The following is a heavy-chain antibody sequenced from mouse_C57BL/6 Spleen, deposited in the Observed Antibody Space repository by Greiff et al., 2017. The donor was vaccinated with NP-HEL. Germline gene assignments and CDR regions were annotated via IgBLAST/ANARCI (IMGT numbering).Heavy chain of an antibody. CDR2: ISSGGDYI. Sequence: EVKLVESGEGLVKPGGSLKLSCAASGFTFSSYAMSWVRQTPEKRLEWVAYISSGGDYIYYADTVKGRFTISRDNARNTLYLQMSSLKSEDTAMYYCTRGDGYGYAMDYWGQGTSVTVSS. D-gene: IGHD2-3*01. J-gene: IGHJ4*01. V-gene: IGHV5-9-1*02. CDR1: GFTFSSYA. CDR3: TRGDGYGYAMDY.